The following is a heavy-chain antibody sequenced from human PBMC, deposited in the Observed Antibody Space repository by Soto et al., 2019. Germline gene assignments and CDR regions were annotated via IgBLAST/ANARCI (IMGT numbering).Heavy chain of an antibody. CDR1: GYTFTSYY. CDR2: INPSGGST. J-gene: IGHJ5*02. Sequence: ASVKVSCKASGYTFTSYYMHWVRQAPGQGLEWMGIINPSGGSTSYAQKFQGRVTMTRDTSTSTVYMELSSLRSEDTAVYYCARAAGTEGRGDWFDPWGQGTLVTVSS. D-gene: IGHD1-7*01. CDR3: ARAAGTEGRGDWFDP. V-gene: IGHV1-46*01.